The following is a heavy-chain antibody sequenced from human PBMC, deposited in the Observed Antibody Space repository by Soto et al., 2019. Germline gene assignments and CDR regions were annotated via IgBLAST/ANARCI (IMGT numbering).Heavy chain of an antibody. V-gene: IGHV3-15*01. CDR2: IKSKTDGGTT. CDR1: GFSFSNAW. Sequence: LRLSCAASGFSFSNAWMSWVRQAPGKGLEWVGRIKSKTDGGTTDYAAPVKGRFTISRDDSKNTLYLQMNSLKTEDTAVYYCTTSTGSGWYAFDYWGQGTLVTVSS. J-gene: IGHJ4*02. CDR3: TTSTGSGWYAFDY. D-gene: IGHD6-19*01.